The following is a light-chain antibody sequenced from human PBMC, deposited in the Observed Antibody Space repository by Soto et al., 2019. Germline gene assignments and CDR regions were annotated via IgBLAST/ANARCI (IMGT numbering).Light chain of an antibody. CDR1: SSDVGSYPL. J-gene: IGLJ2*01. Sequence: QSALTQPASVSVSPGQAITISCTGTSSDVGSYPLVSWYQQHPDKAPKLIIYEGSKRPSGVSNRFSGSKSGNTASLTISGLQAEDEADYYCCSYAGSLVFGGGTKLTVL. V-gene: IGLV2-23*01. CDR2: EGS. CDR3: CSYAGSLV.